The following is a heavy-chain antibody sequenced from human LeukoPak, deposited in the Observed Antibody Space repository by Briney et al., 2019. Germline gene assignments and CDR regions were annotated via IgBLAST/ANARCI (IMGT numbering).Heavy chain of an antibody. J-gene: IGHJ4*02. CDR2: INHSGST. Sequence: SETLSLTCAVYGGSFSGYYWCWIRQPPGKGLEWIGEINHSGSTNYNPSLKSRVTISVDTSKNQFSLKLSSVTAADTAVYYCARGTSGYDPFDYWGQGTLVTVSS. V-gene: IGHV4-34*01. CDR1: GGSFSGYY. D-gene: IGHD5-12*01. CDR3: ARGTSGYDPFDY.